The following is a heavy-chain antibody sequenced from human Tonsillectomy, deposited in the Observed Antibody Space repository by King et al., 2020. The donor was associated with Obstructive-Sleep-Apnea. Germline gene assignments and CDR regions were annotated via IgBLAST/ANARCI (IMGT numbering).Heavy chain of an antibody. D-gene: IGHD1/OR15-1a*01. J-gene: IGHJ1*01. CDR3: ATGGTLSSGTVSLSHYFHL. CDR2: FDPEDDET. Sequence: VQLVQSGAEVKKPGASVKVSCKVSGYTLTELSMHWVRQAPGKGLEWMGGFDPEDDETIYAQQFQGRVTMTEDTSTDTAYMELSSLRSEDTAVSYFATGGTLSSGTVSLSHYFHLWRRGTRVTVPS. V-gene: IGHV1-24*01. CDR1: GYTLTELS.